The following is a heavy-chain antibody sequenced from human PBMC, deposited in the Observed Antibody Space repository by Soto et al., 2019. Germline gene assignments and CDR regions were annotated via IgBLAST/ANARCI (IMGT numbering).Heavy chain of an antibody. CDR1: GGSISSYY. CDR2: IYYSGST. V-gene: IGHV4-59*08. D-gene: IGHD3-16*01. J-gene: IGHJ5*02. Sequence: SETLSLTCTVSGGSISSYYWSWIRQPPGKGLEWIGYIYYSGSTNYNPSLRSRVTISVDTSKNQFSLKLSSVTAADTAVYYCARGGGEDNYFGPWGQGTLVTVS. CDR3: ARGGGEDNYFGP.